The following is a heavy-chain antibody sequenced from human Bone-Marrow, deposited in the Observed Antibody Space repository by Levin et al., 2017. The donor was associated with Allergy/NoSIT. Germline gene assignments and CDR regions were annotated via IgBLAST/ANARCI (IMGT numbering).Heavy chain of an antibody. J-gene: IGHJ4*02. CDR3: ARGMGAAPTAIFDN. D-gene: IGHD3-16*01. CDR2: VYSSGESI. V-gene: IGHV4-31*03. Sequence: PSETLSLTCTVSGGSISSGGYYWTWIRQLPGTGLEWLGYVYSSGESIYYNPSLKSRISISVDTSENQFSLHLTSVTAPDTAMYFCARGMGAAPTAIFDNWGQGTLVIVSS. CDR1: GGSISSGGYY.